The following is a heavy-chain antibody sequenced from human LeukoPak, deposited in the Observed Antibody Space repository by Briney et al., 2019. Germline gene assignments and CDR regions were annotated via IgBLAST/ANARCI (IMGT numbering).Heavy chain of an antibody. D-gene: IGHD1/OR15-1a*01. CDR3: ARDLDNNSRPGWFDP. CDR2: IYASGST. CDR1: GGSISSGRED. J-gene: IGHJ5*02. Sequence: SQTLSLTCTVSGGSISSGREDWSWIRQPAGKGLEWIGRIYASGSTNYSPSLKSRLTISVATSKHQFSLKLTSATAADTAIYYCARDLDNNSRPGWFDPWGQGTLVTVSS. V-gene: IGHV4-61*02.